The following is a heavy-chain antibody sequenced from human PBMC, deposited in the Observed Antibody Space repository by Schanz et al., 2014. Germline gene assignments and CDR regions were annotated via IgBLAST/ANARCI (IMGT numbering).Heavy chain of an antibody. CDR3: ARGIGSYGAGNCWDY. Sequence: QVHLVQSGAAVKRPGASVKVSCKASEYSFTSYSMHWVRQAPGQRLEWMSWINTGSGDTKYSQNFQGRVTITRDTSASTAYRELRIQRSEDTAVDACARGIGSYGAGNCWDYWGQGTLVTVSS. J-gene: IGHJ4*02. CDR2: INTGSGDT. D-gene: IGHD2-15*01. V-gene: IGHV1-3*04. CDR1: EYSFTSYS.